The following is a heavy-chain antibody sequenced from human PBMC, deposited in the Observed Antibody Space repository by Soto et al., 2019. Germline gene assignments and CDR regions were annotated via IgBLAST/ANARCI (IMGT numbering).Heavy chain of an antibody. D-gene: IGHD5-12*01. V-gene: IGHV4-39*01. CDR3: ARPSFPYSGYAQNWFAP. J-gene: IGHJ5*02. Sequence: SETLSLTCTVSGGSISSSSYYWGWIRQPPGKGLEWIGSIYYSGSTYYNPSLKSRVTISVDTSKNQFSLKLSSVTVAVTAVYYCARPSFPYSGYAQNWFAPWGQGTLVTVSS. CDR2: IYYSGST. CDR1: GGSISSSSYY.